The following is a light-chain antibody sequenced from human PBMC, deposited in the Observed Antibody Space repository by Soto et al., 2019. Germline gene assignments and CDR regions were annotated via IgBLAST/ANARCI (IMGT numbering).Light chain of an antibody. CDR1: QSISSY. J-gene: IGKJ1*01. Sequence: IQGTQSPSSLSASVGDTVTITCRASQSISSYLNWYQQKPGKAPKLLIYAASTLQSGVPSRFSGSGSGTDFTLTISSLQPEDFATYYCQQSYSTPRTFGQGTKVDIK. CDR3: QQSYSTPRT. V-gene: IGKV1-39*01. CDR2: AAS.